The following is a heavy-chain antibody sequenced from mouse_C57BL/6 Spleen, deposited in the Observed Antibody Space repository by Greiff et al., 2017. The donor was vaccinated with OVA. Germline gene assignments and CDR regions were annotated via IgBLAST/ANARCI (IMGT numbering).Heavy chain of an antibody. V-gene: IGHV1-64*01. CDR3: AREGDYYGSSYVNYFDY. Sequence: QVQLKQPGAELVKPGASVKLSCKASGYTFTSYWMHWVKQRPGQGLEWIGMIHPNSGSTNYNEKFKSKATLTVDKSSSTAYMQLSSLTSEDSAVYYFAREGDYYGSSYVNYFDYWGQGTTLTVSS. CDR2: IHPNSGST. J-gene: IGHJ2*01. CDR1: GYTFTSYW. D-gene: IGHD1-1*01.